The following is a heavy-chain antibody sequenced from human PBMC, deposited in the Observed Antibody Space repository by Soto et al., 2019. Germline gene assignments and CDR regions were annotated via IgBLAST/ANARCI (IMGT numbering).Heavy chain of an antibody. CDR3: ATSGGYSYGRNWFDP. V-gene: IGHV5-10-1*01. D-gene: IGHD5-18*01. Sequence: PGASLKISCKGSGYSFTSYWISWVRQMPGKGLEWMGRIDPSDSYTNYSPSFQGHVTISADKSIGTAYLQWSSLKASDTAMYYCATSGGYSYGRNWFDPWGQGTLVTVSS. J-gene: IGHJ5*02. CDR2: IDPSDSYT. CDR1: GYSFTSYW.